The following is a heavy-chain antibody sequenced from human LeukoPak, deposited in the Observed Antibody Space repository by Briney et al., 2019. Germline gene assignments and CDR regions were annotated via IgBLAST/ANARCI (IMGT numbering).Heavy chain of an antibody. D-gene: IGHD5-18*01. J-gene: IGHJ4*02. CDR2: ISGSGGST. V-gene: IGHV3-23*01. CDR1: GFTFSSYA. Sequence: PGGSLRLSCAASGFTFSSYAMSWVRQAPGKGLEWGSAISGSGGSTYYADSLKGRFTISRDNSKHRLYLEMKSLRAEDTAVLLCAKVNTAFAWDYFDYWGQGTLVTVSS. CDR3: AKVNTAFAWDYFDY.